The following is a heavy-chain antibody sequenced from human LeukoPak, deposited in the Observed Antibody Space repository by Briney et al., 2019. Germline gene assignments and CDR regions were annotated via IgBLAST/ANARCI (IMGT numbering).Heavy chain of an antibody. CDR2: FDPEDGET. CDR3: ATGSPHDYGDYAPSYYFDY. V-gene: IGHV1-24*01. Sequence: ASVKVSCKVSGYTLTELSMHWVRQAPGIGLEWMGGFDPEDGETIYAQKFQGRVTMTEDTSTDTAYMELSSLRSEDTAVYYCATGSPHDYGDYAPSYYFDYWGQGTLVTVSS. D-gene: IGHD4-17*01. J-gene: IGHJ4*02. CDR1: GYTLTELS.